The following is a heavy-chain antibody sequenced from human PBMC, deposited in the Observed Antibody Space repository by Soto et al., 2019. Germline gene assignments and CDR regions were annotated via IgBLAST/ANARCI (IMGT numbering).Heavy chain of an antibody. J-gene: IGHJ4*02. CDR2: ISAHNGNT. V-gene: IGHV1-18*01. D-gene: IGHD1-1*01. CDR3: ARGRYGDY. CDR1: GYTFTSYG. Sequence: QVHLVQSGAEVKKPGASVKVSCKGSGYTFTSYGITWVRQAPGQGLEWMGWISAHNGNTDYAQRLQGRVTVTRDTSTSTAYTELRGLRSDDTAVYYCARGRYGDYWGQGALVTVSS.